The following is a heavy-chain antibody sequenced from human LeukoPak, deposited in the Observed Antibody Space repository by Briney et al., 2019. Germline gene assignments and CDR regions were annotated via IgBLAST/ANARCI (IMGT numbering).Heavy chain of an antibody. CDR1: GGSISSYY. V-gene: IGHV4-59*01. CDR2: MHYIGST. Sequence: SETLSLTCTVSGGSISSYYWSWIRQPPGKGLEWIGYMHYIGSTNYNPSLTSRVSISLDTSKNKFSLRLSSVTAADKAVYYCERVGANWGFIDYWGQGTLVAVSS. J-gene: IGHJ4*02. CDR3: ERVGANWGFIDY. D-gene: IGHD7-27*01.